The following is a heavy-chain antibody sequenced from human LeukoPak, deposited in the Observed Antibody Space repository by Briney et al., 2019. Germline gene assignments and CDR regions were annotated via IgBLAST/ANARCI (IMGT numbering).Heavy chain of an antibody. V-gene: IGHV3-48*03. CDR2: ISSSGSTI. D-gene: IGHD1-26*01. Sequence: GGSLRLSCAASGFTFSSYEMNWVRQAPGKGLEWVSYISSSGSTIYYADSVKGRFTISRDDAKNSLYLQMNSLRAEDTAVYYCARDVGATTSPFDYWGQGTLVTVSS. CDR1: GFTFSSYE. J-gene: IGHJ4*02. CDR3: ARDVGATTSPFDY.